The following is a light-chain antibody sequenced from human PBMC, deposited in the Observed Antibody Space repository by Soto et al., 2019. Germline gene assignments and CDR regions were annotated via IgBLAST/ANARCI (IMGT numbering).Light chain of an antibody. CDR3: QQCSFWPRIT. CDR1: QNVDNY. V-gene: IGKV3-11*01. Sequence: EVVLTQSPATLSLSPGGSATLSCRASQNVDNYLAWYQQKPGQAPRLLIYDASNRATGIPARFSGSGSWTAFTLTISSLEPEDSAVYYCQQCSFWPRITFGQGTRLEIK. J-gene: IGKJ5*01. CDR2: DAS.